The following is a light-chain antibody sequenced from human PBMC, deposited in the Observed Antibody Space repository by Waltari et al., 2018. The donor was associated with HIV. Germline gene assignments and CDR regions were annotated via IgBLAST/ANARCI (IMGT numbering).Light chain of an antibody. Sequence: QSALTQPASVSGSPGQSITITCTGTSSDVGAYEYVSWYQQHPGKAPKLVIYEVVKRPSGVSYRFSGSKSVNTASLTISGLQTDDECDYYCSSYTTTNTLVFGTGTKLTVL. V-gene: IGLV2-14*01. CDR1: SSDVGAYEY. CDR2: EVV. J-gene: IGLJ1*01. CDR3: SSYTTTNTLV.